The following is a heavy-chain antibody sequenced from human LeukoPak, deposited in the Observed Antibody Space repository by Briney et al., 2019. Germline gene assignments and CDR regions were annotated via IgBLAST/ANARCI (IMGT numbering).Heavy chain of an antibody. J-gene: IGHJ4*02. CDR2: IKQDGSEK. CDR3: ARDRRFGELGVYYFDY. D-gene: IGHD3-10*01. V-gene: IGHV3-7*05. Sequence: GGSLRLSCAASGFTFSSYWMSWVRQAPGKGLEWVANIKQDGSEKYYVDSVKGRFTISRDNAKNSLYLQMNSLRAEDTAVYYCARDRRFGELGVYYFDYWGQGTLVTVSS. CDR1: GFTFSSYW.